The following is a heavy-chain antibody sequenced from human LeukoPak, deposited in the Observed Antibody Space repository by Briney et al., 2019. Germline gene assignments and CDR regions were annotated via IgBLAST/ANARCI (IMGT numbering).Heavy chain of an antibody. CDR2: INHSGST. D-gene: IGHD3-3*01. J-gene: IGHJ4*02. V-gene: IGHV4-34*01. CDR1: GGSFSGYY. CDR3: ATIFGVVSAAGNDY. Sequence: SETLSLTCAVYGGSFSGYYWSWIRQPPGKGLEWIGEINHSGSTNYNPSLKSRVTISVDTSKNQFSLKLSSVTAADTAVYYCATIFGVVSAAGNDYWGRGTLVTVSS.